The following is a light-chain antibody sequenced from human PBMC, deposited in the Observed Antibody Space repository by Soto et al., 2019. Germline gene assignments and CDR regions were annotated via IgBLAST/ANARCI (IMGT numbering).Light chain of an antibody. CDR3: HQYDSSPWT. V-gene: IGKV3-20*01. Sequence: KCHIPLTQSPADRATPFGRAGPSPSRRNLAWYQQKPGQAPRPLIYVVSSRATGIPDRFSGSGSGTDFTLTISRLETEDFAVYYCHQYDSSPWTFGQGTKVDIK. CDR2: VVS. J-gene: IGKJ1*01. CDR1: PSPSRRN.